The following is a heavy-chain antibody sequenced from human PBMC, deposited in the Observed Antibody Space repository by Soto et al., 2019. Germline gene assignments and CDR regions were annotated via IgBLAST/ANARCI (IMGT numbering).Heavy chain of an antibody. CDR1: GGTFSSYT. CDR2: ITPLFGTT. V-gene: IGHV1-69*01. Sequence: QGQLVQSGAEVKKPGSSVKVSCKATGGTFSSYTISWVRQAPGEGLEWMGGITPLFGTTTYAQKFQGRVTITADASTSTAYLDMSSLRSDDTAVYFCASGPDYGDNGGWLEPWGQGTLVTVSS. J-gene: IGHJ5*02. D-gene: IGHD4-17*01. CDR3: ASGPDYGDNGGWLEP.